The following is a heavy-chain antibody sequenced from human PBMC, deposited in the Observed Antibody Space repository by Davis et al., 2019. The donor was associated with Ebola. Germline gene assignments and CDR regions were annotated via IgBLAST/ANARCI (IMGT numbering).Heavy chain of an antibody. CDR1: GFTFSSYA. V-gene: IGHV3-30-3*01. Sequence: GESLKTSCAASGFTFSSYAMHWVRQAPGKGLEWVAVISYDGSNKYYADSVKGRFTISRDNSKNTLYLQMNSLRAEDTAVYYCARGAFMITFGGVIDSWGQGTLVTVSS. CDR2: ISYDGSNK. D-gene: IGHD3-16*01. CDR3: ARGAFMITFGGVIDS. J-gene: IGHJ5*02.